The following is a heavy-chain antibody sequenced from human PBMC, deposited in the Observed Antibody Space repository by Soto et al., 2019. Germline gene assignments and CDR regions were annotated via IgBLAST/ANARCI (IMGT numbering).Heavy chain of an antibody. V-gene: IGHV3-23*01. D-gene: IGHD2-8*01. CDR2: INSGGGGT. Sequence: PGGSLRLSCAASGFTFSTYAMSWVRQAPGKGLEWVSSINSGGGGTFYSDSVKGRFTISRDNSKNTLYLQINSLRAEDTAVYYCAKRGTNYFDYWGQGALVTVSS. CDR1: GFTFSTYA. J-gene: IGHJ4*02. CDR3: AKRGTNYFDY.